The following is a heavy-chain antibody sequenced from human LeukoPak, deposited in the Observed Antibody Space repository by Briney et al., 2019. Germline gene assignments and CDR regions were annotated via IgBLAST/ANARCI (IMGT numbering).Heavy chain of an antibody. CDR3: ARGGWEPLDY. J-gene: IGHJ4*02. Sequence: GGSLRLSCAASGFTFSSYWMTWVRQAPGKGLEWVANIKQDGSEKYYVDSVKGRFTISRDNAKNSLYLQMNSLRAEDTAVFHCARGGWEPLDYWGQGILVTVSS. CDR1: GFTFSSYW. CDR2: IKQDGSEK. D-gene: IGHD1-26*01. V-gene: IGHV3-7*01.